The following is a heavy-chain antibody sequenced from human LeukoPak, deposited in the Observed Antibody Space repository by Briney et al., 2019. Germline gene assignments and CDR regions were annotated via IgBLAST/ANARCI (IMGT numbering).Heavy chain of an antibody. J-gene: IGHJ6*02. V-gene: IGHV1-46*01. CDR3: ARDQDIEVVPAAMGILGDYYGMDV. CDR1: GYTXTTYY. Sequence: ASVKVSCKASGYTXTTYYMHWVRQAPEQGHEWVGIINHSGGSTRYEQKFLGRGTMTRDTSTSTVYMDLNSLRSEDTAVYYCARDQDIEVVPAAMGILGDYYGMDVWGQGTTVTVSS. CDR2: INHSGGST. D-gene: IGHD2-2*01.